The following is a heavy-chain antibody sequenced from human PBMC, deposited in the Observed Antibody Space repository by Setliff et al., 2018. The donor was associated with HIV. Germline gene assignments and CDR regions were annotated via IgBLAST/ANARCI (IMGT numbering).Heavy chain of an antibody. V-gene: IGHV4-39*07. J-gene: IGHJ4*02. D-gene: IGHD6-13*01. CDR1: GGSIGSSRYY. CDR2: IYYSGST. CDR3: VGSSWPRLYYFDY. Sequence: SETLSLTCTASGGSIGSSRYYWGWIRQPPGKGLEWIGSIYYSGSTYYNPSLKSRVTISVDMSKNQFSLKLSSVTAADTAVYYCVGSSWPRLYYFDYWGQGTLVTVSS.